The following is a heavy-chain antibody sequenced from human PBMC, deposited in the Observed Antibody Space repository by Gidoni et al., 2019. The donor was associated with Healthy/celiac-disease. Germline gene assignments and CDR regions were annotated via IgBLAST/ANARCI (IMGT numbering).Heavy chain of an antibody. D-gene: IGHD6-13*01. CDR2: IYYSGST. V-gene: IGHV4-39*07. CDR1: GSPLRSSSYY. J-gene: IGHJ5*02. CDR3: ARERVAAAGRGFDP. Sequence: QLQLQALGPGLAKPSDTLAPPCMFTGSPLRSSSYYWGWIRQPPGKGLEWIGSIYYSGSTYYNPSLKSRVTISVDTSKNQFSLKLSSVTAADTAVYYCARERVAAAGRGFDPWGQGTLVTVSS.